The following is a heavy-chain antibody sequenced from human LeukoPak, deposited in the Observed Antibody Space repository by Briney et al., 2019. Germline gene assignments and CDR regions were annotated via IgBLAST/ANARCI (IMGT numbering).Heavy chain of an antibody. CDR3: ATDSQYFDL. V-gene: IGHV1-24*01. J-gene: IGHJ2*01. CDR2: FYPEDGET. CDR1: GYTLTELS. Sequence: ASVKVSCKVSGYTLTELSMHGVGQAPGKGVEWMGGFYPEDGETIYAQKFQGRVTMTEDTSTDTAYMELSSLRSEDTAVYYCATDSQYFDLWGRGTLVTVSS.